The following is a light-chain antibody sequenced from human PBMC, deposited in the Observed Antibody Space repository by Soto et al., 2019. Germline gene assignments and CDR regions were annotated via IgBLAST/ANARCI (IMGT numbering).Light chain of an antibody. V-gene: IGKV1-16*02. CDR3: QQYYAYPFT. J-gene: IGKJ3*01. CDR2: GGS. Sequence: DIQMTQSPSSLSASVGDRVTITCRASQGIGNSLAWFQQKPGKAPKSLIYGGSSLQSGVPSKFSGSGSGTDFTLTISSLQPEDSATYYCQQYYAYPFTFGPGTKVDV. CDR1: QGIGNS.